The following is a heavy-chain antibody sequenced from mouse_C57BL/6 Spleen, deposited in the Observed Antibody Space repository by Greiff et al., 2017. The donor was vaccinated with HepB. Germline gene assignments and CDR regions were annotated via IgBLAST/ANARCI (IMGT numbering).Heavy chain of an antibody. CDR2: IDPSDSYT. CDR1: GYTFTSYW. Sequence: VQLQQPGAELVKPGASVKLSCKASGYTFTSYWMQWVKQRPGQGLEWIGEIDPSDSYTNYNQKFKGKATLTVDTSSSTAYMQLSSLTSEDSAVYYCARSREWNYWGQGTTLTVSS. D-gene: IGHD1-3*01. J-gene: IGHJ2*01. V-gene: IGHV1-50*01. CDR3: ARSREWNY.